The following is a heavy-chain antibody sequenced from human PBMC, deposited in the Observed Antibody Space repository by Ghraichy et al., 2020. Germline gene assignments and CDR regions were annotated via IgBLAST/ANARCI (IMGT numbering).Heavy chain of an antibody. Sequence: TLSLTCTVSGGSISSAGYSWSWIRQPPGKGLEWIGYIYHSGITYYNPSLKSRISMSVDKSENQFSLKLNSVTAADTAVYYCARSRDGYNCFDFWGRGTLVTVSS. D-gene: IGHD5-24*01. CDR1: GGSISSAGYS. CDR3: ARSRDGYNCFDF. V-gene: IGHV4-30-2*01. J-gene: IGHJ4*02. CDR2: IYHSGIT.